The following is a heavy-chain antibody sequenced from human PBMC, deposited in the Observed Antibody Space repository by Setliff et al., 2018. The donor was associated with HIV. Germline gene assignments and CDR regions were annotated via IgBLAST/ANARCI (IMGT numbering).Heavy chain of an antibody. CDR3: GRGKHYSSGSPPLCDS. J-gene: IGHJ4*02. V-gene: IGHV1-69*13. Sequence: SVKVSCKASGGTFNNLAISWVRRAPGQGLEWMGEFIPFFGTTNYAQKFQGRVSFTADASTNTAYMELSSLRSEDTAVFYCGRGKHYSSGSPPLCDSWGQGTLVTVSS. D-gene: IGHD3-10*01. CDR2: FIPFFGTT. CDR1: GGTFNNLA.